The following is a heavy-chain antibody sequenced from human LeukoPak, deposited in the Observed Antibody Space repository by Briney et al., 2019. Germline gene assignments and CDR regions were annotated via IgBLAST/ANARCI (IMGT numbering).Heavy chain of an antibody. J-gene: IGHJ4*02. V-gene: IGHV4-59*12. D-gene: IGHD4-17*01. CDR1: GGSISSYY. Sequence: PSETLSLTCTVSGGSISSYYWSWIRQPPGKGLEWIGYIYYSGSTYYNPSLKSRVTISVDTSKNQFSLKLSSVTAADTAVYYCARGRGLTVTRVFYFDYWGQGTLVTVSS. CDR3: ARGRGLTVTRVFYFDY. CDR2: IYYSGST.